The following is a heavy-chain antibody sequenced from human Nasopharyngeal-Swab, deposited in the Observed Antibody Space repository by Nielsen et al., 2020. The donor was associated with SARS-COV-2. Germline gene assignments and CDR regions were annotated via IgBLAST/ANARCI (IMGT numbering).Heavy chain of an antibody. CDR1: GFTFDDYA. Sequence: GGSLRLSCAASGFTFDDYAMHWVRQAPGKGLEWASGISWNSGSIGYADSVKGRFTISRDNAKNSLYLQMNSLRAEDTALYYCASPINYDSSGYYDYWGQGTLVTVSS. CDR2: ISWNSGSI. J-gene: IGHJ4*02. CDR3: ASPINYDSSGYYDY. D-gene: IGHD3-22*01. V-gene: IGHV3-9*01.